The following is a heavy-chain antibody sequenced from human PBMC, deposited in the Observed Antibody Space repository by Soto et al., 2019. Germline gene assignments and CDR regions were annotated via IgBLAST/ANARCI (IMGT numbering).Heavy chain of an antibody. CDR1: GYTFTSYD. CDR2: MNPNSGNT. D-gene: IGHD3-10*01. Sequence: QVQLVQSGAEVKKPGASVKVSCKASGYTFTSYDINWVRQATGQGLEWMGWMNPNSGNTGYAQKFQGRVTMTRNTSLSPAYMELSSLRCEDTAVYYCARVKGGGRRLLLWFGEFDYWGQGTLVTVSS. J-gene: IGHJ4*02. V-gene: IGHV1-8*01. CDR3: ARVKGGGRRLLLWFGEFDY.